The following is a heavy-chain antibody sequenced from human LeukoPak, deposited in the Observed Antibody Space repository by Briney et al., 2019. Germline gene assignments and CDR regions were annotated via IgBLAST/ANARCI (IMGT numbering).Heavy chain of an antibody. Sequence: SETLSLTCTVSGGSISSGGYFWSWIRQHPGKGLEWIGYMHNSENADYNPSLKSRVTISVDTSKNQFSLELSSVTAADTAVYYCARTTYRGGDCYSFDYWGQGTLVTVSS. CDR3: ARTTYRGGDCYSFDY. V-gene: IGHV4-31*03. CDR2: MHNSENA. D-gene: IGHD2-21*02. J-gene: IGHJ4*02. CDR1: GGSISSGGYF.